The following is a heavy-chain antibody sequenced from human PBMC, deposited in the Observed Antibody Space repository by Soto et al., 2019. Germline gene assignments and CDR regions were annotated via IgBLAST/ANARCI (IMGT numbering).Heavy chain of an antibody. CDR3: SRPPGYMSDWHYFDL. J-gene: IGHJ4*02. CDR1: GYTLINYY. D-gene: IGHD2-21*02. V-gene: IGHV1-2*02. CDR2: ISPKSGGT. Sequence: ASVKVSCKASGYTLINYYMHWVRQAPGQGFEWMGRISPKSGGTNYARKFQGRVRMTWDTSLKTAYMELSSLTTDDTAVYYCSRPPGYMSDWHYFDLWGQGTLVTVSS.